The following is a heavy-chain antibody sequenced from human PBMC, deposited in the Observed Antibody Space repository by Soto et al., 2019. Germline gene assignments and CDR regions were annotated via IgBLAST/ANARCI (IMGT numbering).Heavy chain of an antibody. CDR2: IIPIFGTA. D-gene: IGHD2-21*01. CDR1: GGTFSSYA. J-gene: IGHJ6*02. CDR3: AREGENPLYYYYYGMDV. Sequence: RASVKVSCKASGGTFSSYAISWVRQAPGQGLEWMGGIIPIFGTANYAQKFQGRVTITADESTSTAYMELSSLRSEDTAVYYCAREGENPLYYYYYGMDVWGQGTTVTVSS. V-gene: IGHV1-69*13.